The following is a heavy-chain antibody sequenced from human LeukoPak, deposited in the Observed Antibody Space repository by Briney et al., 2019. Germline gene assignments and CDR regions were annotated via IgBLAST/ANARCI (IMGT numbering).Heavy chain of an antibody. Sequence: GGSLRLSCAASGFTFSDYYMSWIRQAPGKRLEWVSYISDSGSTIYYADSVKGRFTISRDNAKNSVYLQMNSLRAEDTAVYYCARDRLGDYDSSGYYDNWGQGTRVTVSS. D-gene: IGHD3-22*01. CDR2: ISDSGSTI. J-gene: IGHJ4*02. CDR1: GFTFSDYY. V-gene: IGHV3-11*01. CDR3: ARDRLGDYDSSGYYDN.